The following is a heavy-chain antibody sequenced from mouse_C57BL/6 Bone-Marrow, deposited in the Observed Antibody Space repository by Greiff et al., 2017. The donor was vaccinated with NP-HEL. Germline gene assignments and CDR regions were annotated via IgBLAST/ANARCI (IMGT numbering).Heavy chain of an antibody. J-gene: IGHJ3*01. CDR1: GFNIKDYY. Sequence: VQLQQSGAELVRPGASVKLSCTASGFNIKDYYMHWVKQRPEQGLEWIGRIDPEDGATEYAPKFQGKATMTADTSSNTAYLQLSSLTSEDTAVYYCTPLYYDYDGFAYWGQGTLVTVSA. CDR3: TPLYYDYDGFAY. V-gene: IGHV14-1*01. D-gene: IGHD2-4*01. CDR2: IDPEDGAT.